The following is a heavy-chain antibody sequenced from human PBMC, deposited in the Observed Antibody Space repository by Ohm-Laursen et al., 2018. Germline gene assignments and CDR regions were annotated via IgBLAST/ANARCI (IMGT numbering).Heavy chain of an antibody. J-gene: IGHJ4*02. CDR3: ARRGGSGWYAPYDY. Sequence: SSVKVSCKVSGYTFTGYYMHWVRQAPGQGLEWMGWINPNSGGTNYAQKFQGRVTMTRDTSISTAYMELSRLRSDDTAVYYCARRGGSGWYAPYDYWGQGTLVTVSS. CDR2: INPNSGGT. V-gene: IGHV1-2*02. D-gene: IGHD6-19*01. CDR1: GYTFTGYY.